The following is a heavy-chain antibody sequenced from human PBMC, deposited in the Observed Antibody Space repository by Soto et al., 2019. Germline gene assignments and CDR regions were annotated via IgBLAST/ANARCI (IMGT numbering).Heavy chain of an antibody. CDR3: ARSPMITFGGVIVQGPFDY. V-gene: IGHV4-31*03. CDR1: GGSISSGGYY. CDR2: IYYSGST. J-gene: IGHJ4*02. Sequence: SETLSLTCTVSGGSISSGGYYWSWIRQHPGKGLEWIGYIYYSGSTYYNPSLKSRVTISVDTSKNQFSLKLSSVTAADTAVYYCARSPMITFGGVIVQGPFDYWGQGTLVTVSS. D-gene: IGHD3-16*02.